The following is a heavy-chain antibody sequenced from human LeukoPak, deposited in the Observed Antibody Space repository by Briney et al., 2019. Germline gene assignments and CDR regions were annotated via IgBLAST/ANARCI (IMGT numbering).Heavy chain of an antibody. D-gene: IGHD5-18*01. CDR2: IYYSGSI. CDR3: ARSRGYSYGTTFLDY. J-gene: IGHJ4*02. CDR1: GGSISTYY. V-gene: IGHV4-59*08. Sequence: SETLSLTCTVSGGSISTYYWSWIRQPPGKGLEWIGYIYYSGSINYNPSLKSRVTISVDTSKNQFSLKLISVTAADTAVYYCARSRGYSYGTTFLDYWGQGTLVTVSS.